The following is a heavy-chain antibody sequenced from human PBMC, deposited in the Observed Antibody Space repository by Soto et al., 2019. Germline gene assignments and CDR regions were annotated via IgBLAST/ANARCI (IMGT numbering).Heavy chain of an antibody. J-gene: IGHJ4*02. CDR1: AGYISRYY. Sequence: HVQLQESGPGLVKPSEPLSLTCSVSAGYISRYYWGWVRQSPGEGLEWIAHISYTVDASYNPSLKSRVTISLDTSKNQIALSLMSVTAADTAVYYCVGSLMSRAMESFDYWGQGTLVTVTS. CDR3: VGSLMSRAMESFDY. D-gene: IGHD5-18*01. CDR2: ISYTVDA. V-gene: IGHV4-59*01.